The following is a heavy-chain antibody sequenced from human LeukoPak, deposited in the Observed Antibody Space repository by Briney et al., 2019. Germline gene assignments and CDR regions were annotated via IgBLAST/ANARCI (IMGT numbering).Heavy chain of an antibody. CDR3: AREFGIRLYYYYYYMDV. D-gene: IGHD1-14*01. CDR1: GGSISSYY. Sequence: SETLSLTCTVSGGSISSYYWSWIRQPAGKGLEWIGRIYTSGSTNYNPSLKSRVTMSVDTSKNQFSLKLRSVTAADTAVYYCAREFGIRLYYYYYYMDVWGKGTTVTVSS. CDR2: IYTSGST. V-gene: IGHV4-4*07. J-gene: IGHJ6*03.